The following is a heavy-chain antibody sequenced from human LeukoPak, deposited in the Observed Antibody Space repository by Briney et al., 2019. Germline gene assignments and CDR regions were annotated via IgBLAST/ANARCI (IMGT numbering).Heavy chain of an antibody. D-gene: IGHD1-26*01. CDR2: IYTSGST. V-gene: IGHV4-61*02. Sequence: SQTLSLTCTVSGGSISSGSYYWSWIRQPAGKGLEWIGRIYTSGSTNYNPSLKSRVTISVHTSKNQSSLKLSSVTAADTAVYYCASGAWDYYYYYYGMDVWGQGTTVTVSS. CDR1: GGSISSGSYY. J-gene: IGHJ6*02. CDR3: ASGAWDYYYYYYGMDV.